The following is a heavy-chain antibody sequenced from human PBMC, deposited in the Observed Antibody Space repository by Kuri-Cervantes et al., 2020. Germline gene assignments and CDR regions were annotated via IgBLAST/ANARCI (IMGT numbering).Heavy chain of an antibody. Sequence: GESLKISCAGSGFIFSNYAVSWVRQAPGKGLEWVSTVSATGGSTYYADSVKGRFTISRDNAKNSLYLQMNSLRAEDTAVYYCAREKYSSSWGFDYWGQGTLVTVSS. D-gene: IGHD6-13*01. J-gene: IGHJ4*02. CDR3: AREKYSSSWGFDY. CDR2: VSATGGST. V-gene: IGHV3-23*01. CDR1: GFIFSNYA.